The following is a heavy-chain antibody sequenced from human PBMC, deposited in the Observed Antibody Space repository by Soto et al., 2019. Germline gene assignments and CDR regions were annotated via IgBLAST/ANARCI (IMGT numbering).Heavy chain of an antibody. CDR1: GASIASGGW. D-gene: IGHD2-8*02. CDR2: IFHALNT. Sequence: SATLSPTCAVPGASIASGGWLRWVRHPAGKGMGWIGEIFHALNTTYTPPPKSRFPITLDKSQNQLTLSGYSLTAADPPVFSFARHGGWTGPDQWGQGTLVTVSS. J-gene: IGHJ5*02. CDR3: ARHGGWTGPDQ. V-gene: IGHV4-4*02.